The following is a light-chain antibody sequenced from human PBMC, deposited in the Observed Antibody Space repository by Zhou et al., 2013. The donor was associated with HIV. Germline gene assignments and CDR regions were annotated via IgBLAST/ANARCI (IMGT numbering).Light chain of an antibody. CDR3: QQRSSSS. CDR1: QSVSSH. V-gene: IGKV3-11*01. CDR2: DAS. J-gene: IGKJ4*01. Sequence: ESVLTQSPGTLSLSPGERATLSCRASQSVSSHLAWYQQKPGQAPRLLIYDASNRATGIPGRFSGSGSGTDFTLTISSLEPEDFAVYYCQQRSSSSFGGGTKVEIK.